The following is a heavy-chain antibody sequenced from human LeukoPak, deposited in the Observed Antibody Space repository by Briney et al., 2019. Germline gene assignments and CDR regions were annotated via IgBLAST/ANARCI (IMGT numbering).Heavy chain of an antibody. Sequence: GRSLRLSCAASGFTFSSYGMHWVRQAPGKGLEWVAVISYDGSNKYYADSVKGRFTISRDNSKNTLYLQMNSLRAEDTAVYYCAKEGDFRPYFDYWGQGTLVTVSS. CDR1: GFTFSSYG. CDR3: AKEGDFRPYFDY. V-gene: IGHV3-30*18. J-gene: IGHJ4*02. CDR2: ISYDGSNK.